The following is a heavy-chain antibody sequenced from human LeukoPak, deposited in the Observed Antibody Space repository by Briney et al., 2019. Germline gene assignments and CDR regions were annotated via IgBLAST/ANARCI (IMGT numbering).Heavy chain of an antibody. CDR1: GGSISSSNYY. D-gene: IGHD6-13*01. J-gene: IGHJ5*02. Sequence: SETLSLTCTVSGGSISSSNYYWVWIRQPPGKGLEWIGSIYYSGSTYYNPSLKSRVTISVDTSKNQFSLKLSSVTAADTAVYYCARVAAVPYNWFDPWGQGTLVTVSS. V-gene: IGHV4-39*07. CDR3: ARVAAVPYNWFDP. CDR2: IYYSGST.